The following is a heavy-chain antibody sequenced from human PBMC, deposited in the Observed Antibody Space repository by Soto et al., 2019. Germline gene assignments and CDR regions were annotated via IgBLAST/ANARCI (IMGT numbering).Heavy chain of an antibody. CDR3: ARSFSSSWSAFYYYYYYGMDV. V-gene: IGHV1-8*01. CDR1: GYTFTSYD. Sequence: ASVKVSCKASGYTFTSYDINWVRQATGQGLERMGWMNPNRGNKGYAQKIQGRVTITRNTSISTDNMKKSRLRTKNTAVYYCARSFSSSWSAFYYYYYYGMDVWG. D-gene: IGHD6-13*01. J-gene: IGHJ6*02. CDR2: MNPNRGNK.